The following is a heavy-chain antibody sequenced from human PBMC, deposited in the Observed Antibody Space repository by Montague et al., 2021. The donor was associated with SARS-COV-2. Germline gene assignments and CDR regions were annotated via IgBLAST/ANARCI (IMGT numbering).Heavy chain of an antibody. Sequence: PALVKPTQTLTLTCTFSGFSLNTSGMCVSWIRQAPGKALEWLALIDWDEDQYYSTSLKTRLTISKDTSKNQVVLTMTNMDPIDTATYYCARSYGGYRDSYFDYWGQGTLVTVSS. CDR3: ARSYGGYRDSYFDY. CDR2: IDWDEDQ. J-gene: IGHJ4*02. D-gene: IGHD4-17*01. CDR1: GFSLNTSGMC. V-gene: IGHV2-70*01.